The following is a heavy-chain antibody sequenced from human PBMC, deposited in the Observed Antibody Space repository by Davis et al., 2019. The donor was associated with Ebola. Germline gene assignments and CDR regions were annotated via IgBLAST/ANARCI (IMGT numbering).Heavy chain of an antibody. V-gene: IGHV1-18*01. J-gene: IGHJ4*02. CDR2: ISADNGNT. CDR3: ARDRYNWNDFDY. CDR1: GYPFTAYG. Sequence: ASVKVSCKPSGYPFTAYGISWVRQAPGQGLEWMGWISADNGNTKYAQSFQGRVTVTTDTSTSTAYMELRSLRSDDTAMYYCARDRYNWNDFDYWGQGTLVTVSS. D-gene: IGHD1-20*01.